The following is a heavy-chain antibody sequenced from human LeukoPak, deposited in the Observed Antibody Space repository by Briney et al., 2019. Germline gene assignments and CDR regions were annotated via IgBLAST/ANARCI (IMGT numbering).Heavy chain of an antibody. J-gene: IGHJ3*02. CDR1: GFTLSRHS. D-gene: IGHD1-14*01. Sequence: GGSLRLSLAASGFTLSRHSMNWVRQAPGKGLEWVSSSSTTTYYADSVKGRFTISRDNAKNSLYLQMNSLRAEDTAVYYCARGTASLDIWGQGTLVTVSS. CDR3: ARGTASLDI. CDR2: SSSTTT. V-gene: IGHV3-48*04.